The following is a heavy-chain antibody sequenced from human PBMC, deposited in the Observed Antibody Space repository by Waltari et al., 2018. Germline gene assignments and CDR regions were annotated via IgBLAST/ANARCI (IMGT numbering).Heavy chain of an antibody. J-gene: IGHJ6*02. D-gene: IGHD2-15*01. CDR3: AKGEVAXXYYYGMDV. Sequence: EVQLLESGGGLVQPXGXLRLSCAASGFTFXXXXXSWVRQAPGKGLEWVSAISGSGGSTYYADSVKGRFTISRDNSKNTLYLQMNSLXXEDTAVYYCAKGEVAXXYYYGMDVWGQGTTXXXSS. V-gene: IGHV3-23*01. CDR1: GFTFXXXX. CDR2: ISGSGGST.